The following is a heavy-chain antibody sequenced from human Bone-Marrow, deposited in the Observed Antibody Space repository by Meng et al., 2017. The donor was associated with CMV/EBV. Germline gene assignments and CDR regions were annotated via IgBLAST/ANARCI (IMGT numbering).Heavy chain of an antibody. CDR2: ISSSGSTI. Sequence: GGSLRLSCAASGFTFSSYEMNWVRQAPGKGLEWVSYISSSGSTIYYADSVKGRFTISRDNSKNSLYLQMNSLRTEDTALYYCAKDLVPTTYYYYGMDVWGQGTTVTVSS. CDR1: GFTFSSYE. V-gene: IGHV3-48*03. CDR3: AKDLVPTTYYYYGMDV. J-gene: IGHJ6*02. D-gene: IGHD5-12*01.